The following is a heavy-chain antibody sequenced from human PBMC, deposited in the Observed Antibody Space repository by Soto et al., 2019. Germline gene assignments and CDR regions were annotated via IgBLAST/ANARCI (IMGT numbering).Heavy chain of an antibody. V-gene: IGHV3-30*19. J-gene: IGHJ4*02. Sequence: QVQLVESGGGVVQPGASLRLSCVGSGFTFRSYVIHWVRQSPGKGLEWVALTSYDGSNKYYDDSVKGRFTISRDNSRNTVDLHMDSLRLEDTALYYCARWGTTGGLDVWGQGTLVSVSS. CDR2: TSYDGSNK. D-gene: IGHD3-16*01. CDR1: GFTFRSYV. CDR3: ARWGTTGGLDV.